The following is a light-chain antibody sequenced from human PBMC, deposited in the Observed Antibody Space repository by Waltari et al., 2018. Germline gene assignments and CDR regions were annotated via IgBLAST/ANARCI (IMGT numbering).Light chain of an antibody. CDR2: DTS. V-gene: IGKV3-11*01. CDR3: QQRRNWPRLIT. J-gene: IGKJ4*01. CDR1: QSVSSY. Sequence: EIVLTQSPATLSLSPGERATLSCRASQSVSSYLAWYQQKPGQTPRLLIYDTSFRAAGIPDRFSGRGSGTDFTLTISSVEPEDSAVYYCQQRRNWPRLITFGGGTKVEIK.